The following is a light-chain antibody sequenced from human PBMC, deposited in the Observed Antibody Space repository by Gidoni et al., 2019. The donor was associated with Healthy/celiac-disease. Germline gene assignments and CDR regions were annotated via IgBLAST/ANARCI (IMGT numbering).Light chain of an antibody. Sequence: QSVLTQPPSVSAAPGQKVTISCSGSSSNIGNNYVSWYQQLPGTAPKLLIYDNNKRPSGIPDRFSGSKSGTSATLGITGPQTGDEADYYCGTWDSSLSARWVYGGGTKLTVL. CDR3: GTWDSSLSARWV. J-gene: IGLJ3*02. V-gene: IGLV1-51*01. CDR1: SSNIGNNY. CDR2: DNN.